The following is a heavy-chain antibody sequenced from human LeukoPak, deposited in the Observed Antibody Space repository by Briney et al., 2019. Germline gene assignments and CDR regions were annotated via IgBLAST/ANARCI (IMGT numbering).Heavy chain of an antibody. D-gene: IGHD5-18*01. CDR1: SGSISTSNYY. Sequence: PSETLSLTCTVSSGSISTSNYYWGWVRQPPGKALEWIGNIFYSGSTYYSPSLKSRVTISLDTSRNQFSLKLNSVTAADTAVYYCATNTYGHYQHYYYMDVWGKGTTVTISS. V-gene: IGHV4-39*07. J-gene: IGHJ6*03. CDR3: ATNTYGHYQHYYYMDV. CDR2: IFYSGST.